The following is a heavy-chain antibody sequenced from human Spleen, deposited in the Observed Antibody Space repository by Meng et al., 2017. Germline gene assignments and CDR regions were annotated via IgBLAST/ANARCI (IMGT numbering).Heavy chain of an antibody. CDR2: IGHSGTT. Sequence: QPQLQESGPGLVKPSEALSLTCSVSGGSISTSGYYWGWIRQPPGKGLEWIGSIGHSGTTYYTPSLKSRVSMSIDKSKNQFSLKLTSVTAADTAVYHCLRGSGGSVWGQGTLVTVSS. V-gene: IGHV4-39*07. CDR1: GGSISTSGYY. CDR3: LRGSGGSV. J-gene: IGHJ1*01. D-gene: IGHD3-10*01.